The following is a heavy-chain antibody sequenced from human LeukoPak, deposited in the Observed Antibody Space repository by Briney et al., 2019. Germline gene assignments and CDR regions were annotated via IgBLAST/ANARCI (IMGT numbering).Heavy chain of an antibody. Sequence: SETLSLTCTVSGDSISSGDYYWSWIRQPAGKGLEWIGRISSSGSANYNPSLKSRVTISVDTSKNQFSLKLSSVTAADTAVYFCARGPYSYDSSGAFDIWGQGTMVTVSS. CDR1: GDSISSGDYY. V-gene: IGHV4-61*02. CDR2: ISSSGSA. J-gene: IGHJ3*02. D-gene: IGHD3-22*01. CDR3: ARGPYSYDSSGAFDI.